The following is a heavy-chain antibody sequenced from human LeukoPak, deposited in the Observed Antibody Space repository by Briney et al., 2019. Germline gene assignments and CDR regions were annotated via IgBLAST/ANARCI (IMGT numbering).Heavy chain of an antibody. D-gene: IGHD1-14*01. CDR1: GFTFSSYA. Sequence: PGGSLRLSCAASGFTFSSYAMNWVRQAPGKGLEWVSSISGSGGSTFYAGSVKGRFTISRDNSKNTLYLQMNSLRAEDTAVYYCARGFEPSDYWGQGTLVTVSS. J-gene: IGHJ4*02. CDR3: ARGFEPSDY. V-gene: IGHV3-23*01. CDR2: ISGSGGST.